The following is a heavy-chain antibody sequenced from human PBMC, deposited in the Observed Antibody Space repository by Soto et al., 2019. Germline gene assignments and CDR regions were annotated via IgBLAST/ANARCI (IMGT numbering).Heavy chain of an antibody. CDR2: ISGSGGRT. CDR1: GFTFSTYA. CDR3: AEGGYFFYYGMDV. Sequence: EVQVLESGGGLEQPGESLRLSGAASGFTFSTYAMSWVRQAPGKGLEWVSSISGSGGRTHYAESVKGRFTISRDNSENTLYLYIDSLRAEDTAAYYCAEGGYFFYYGMDVWGQGTTVTVSS. J-gene: IGHJ6*02. V-gene: IGHV3-23*01. D-gene: IGHD1-26*01.